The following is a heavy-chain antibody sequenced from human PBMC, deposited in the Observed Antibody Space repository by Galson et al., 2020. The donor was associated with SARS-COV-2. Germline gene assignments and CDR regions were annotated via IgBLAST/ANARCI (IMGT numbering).Heavy chain of an antibody. V-gene: IGHV4-34*01. CDR2: INHGGST. CDR3: ARRLYSSGYYRDVVSDS. D-gene: IGHD6-19*01. J-gene: IGHJ4*02. CDR1: GGSFSGYS. Sequence: ETSETLSLTCAVYGGSFSGYSWSWIRQPPGKGLEWIGEINHGGSTNYNPSLKSRVAISVDTSTNHFLLKLSSVTAADTAVYYCARRLYSSGYYRDVVSDSWGQGTLVTVSS.